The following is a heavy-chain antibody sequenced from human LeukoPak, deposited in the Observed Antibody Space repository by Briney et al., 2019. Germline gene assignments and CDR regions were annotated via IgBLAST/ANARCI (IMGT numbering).Heavy chain of an antibody. D-gene: IGHD5-12*01. V-gene: IGHV3-21*01. J-gene: IGHJ6*03. CDR2: ISTSSSYI. CDR1: GFTFSSYS. Sequence: GGSLRLSCAASGFTFSSYSMNWVRQAPGKGLEWVSSISTSSSYIYYADSVKGRFTISRDNAKNSLYLQMNSLRAEDTAVYYCARERGGYDLRYYYYYMDVWGKGTTVTISS. CDR3: ARERGGYDLRYYYYYMDV.